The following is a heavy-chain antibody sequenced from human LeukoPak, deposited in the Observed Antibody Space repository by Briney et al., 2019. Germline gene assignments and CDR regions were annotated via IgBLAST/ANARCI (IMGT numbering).Heavy chain of an antibody. D-gene: IGHD6-13*01. V-gene: IGHV3-21*01. CDR2: ITASSTAI. CDR3: ARVGAMSSSWLLH. Sequence: GGSLRLSCAASGFTFNTYTMNWVRQAPGKGLEWVSSITASSTAIYSADSVKGRFTISRDNAKNSLYLQMNSLRVEDTAVYYCARVGAMSSSWLLHWGQGTLVIVSS. J-gene: IGHJ4*02. CDR1: GFTFNTYT.